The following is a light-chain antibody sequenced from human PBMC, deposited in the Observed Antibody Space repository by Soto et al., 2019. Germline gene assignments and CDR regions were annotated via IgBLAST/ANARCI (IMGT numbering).Light chain of an antibody. J-gene: IGKJ4*01. Sequence: EIVLTQSPGTLSLSPGERATLSCRATQSVNTNYLAWYQQRPGQAPRLLIYAASSRATGIPDRFSGSGSGTDFTLTISRLEPEDFAVYYCQQYGGSPLLSFGGGTKVEI. V-gene: IGKV3-20*01. CDR2: AAS. CDR3: QQYGGSPLLS. CDR1: QSVNTNY.